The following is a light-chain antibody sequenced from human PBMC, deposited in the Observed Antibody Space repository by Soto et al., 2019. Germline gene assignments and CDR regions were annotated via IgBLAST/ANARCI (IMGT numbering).Light chain of an antibody. CDR2: HAS. CDR3: QQYNKWPLT. Sequence: EIVMTQSPATLSVSPGERATLSCRASQSVSSNLAWYQQKPGQAPRLLIYHASTRATGIPARFSGSGSGTEFTLTISSVQSEDFAVYYCQQYNKWPLTFGGGTKVEIK. J-gene: IGKJ4*01. V-gene: IGKV3-15*01. CDR1: QSVSSN.